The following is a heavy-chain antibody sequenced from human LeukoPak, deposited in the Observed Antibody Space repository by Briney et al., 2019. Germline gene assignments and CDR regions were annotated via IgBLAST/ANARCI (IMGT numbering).Heavy chain of an antibody. CDR2: ISCRGGST. Sequence: PGGALRLSCAASGFTFSNFAMRWDRQAPGKGLEWVSNISCRGGSTYYADSVKGRFTISRDNSKNTLHLQMNSLRAEDTAVYYCAKGAITVAGTVNYWGQGTRVTVSS. CDR3: AKGAITVAGTVNY. D-gene: IGHD6-19*01. V-gene: IGHV3-23*01. CDR1: GFTFSNFA. J-gene: IGHJ4*02.